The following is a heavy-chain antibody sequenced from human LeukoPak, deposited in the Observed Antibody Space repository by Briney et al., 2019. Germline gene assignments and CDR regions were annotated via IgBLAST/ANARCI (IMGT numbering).Heavy chain of an antibody. Sequence: ASVKVSCKASGGTFSSYAISWVRQAPGQGLEWMGWISAYNGNTNYAQKLQGRVTMTTDTSTSTAYMELRSLRSDDTAVYYCARIISYYDILTGLDYWGQGTLVTVSS. CDR1: GGTFSSYA. D-gene: IGHD3-9*01. CDR2: ISAYNGNT. CDR3: ARIISYYDILTGLDY. J-gene: IGHJ4*02. V-gene: IGHV1-18*01.